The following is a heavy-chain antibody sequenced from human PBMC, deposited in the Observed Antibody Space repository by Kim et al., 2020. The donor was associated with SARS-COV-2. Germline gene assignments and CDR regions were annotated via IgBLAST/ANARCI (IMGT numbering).Heavy chain of an antibody. Sequence: ASVKVSCKTSGYTFTTRYLHWVRQAPGHGLEWMGRINPDSGDTDYAQRFQGRVTMTTDKSISTAYMELSSLRSDDTVVYYCARGTTETIDYWGQGTLVTVSS. V-gene: IGHV1-2*05. J-gene: IGHJ4*02. CDR3: ARGTTETIDY. CDR2: INPDSGDT. CDR1: GYTFTTRY.